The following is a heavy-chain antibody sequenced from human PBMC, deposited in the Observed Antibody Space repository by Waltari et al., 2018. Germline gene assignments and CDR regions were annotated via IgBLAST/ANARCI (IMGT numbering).Heavy chain of an antibody. CDR1: GGSFRGYY. CDR2: INHSGST. Sequence: QVQLQESGPGLVKPSQTLSLTCAVYGGSFRGYYWRWTRQPPGKGLEWIGEINHSGSTNYNPSLKSRVTISVDTSKNQFSLKLSSVTAADTAVYYCAREEVYCSGGSCYSLYGWFDTWGQGTLVTVSS. D-gene: IGHD2-15*01. V-gene: IGHV4-34*09. J-gene: IGHJ5*02. CDR3: AREEVYCSGGSCYSLYGWFDT.